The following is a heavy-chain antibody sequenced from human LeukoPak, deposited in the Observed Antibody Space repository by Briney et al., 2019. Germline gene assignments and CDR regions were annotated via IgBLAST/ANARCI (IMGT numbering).Heavy chain of an antibody. Sequence: PSATLSLTCTVSGGSISSYYWSWIRQPPGKGLEWIGYIYYSGSTNYNPSLKSRVTISVDTSKNQFSLKLSSVTAADTAVYYCARGRRADFDYWGQGTLVTVSS. CDR1: GGSISSYY. CDR2: IYYSGST. J-gene: IGHJ4*02. CDR3: ARGRRADFDY. V-gene: IGHV4-59*01.